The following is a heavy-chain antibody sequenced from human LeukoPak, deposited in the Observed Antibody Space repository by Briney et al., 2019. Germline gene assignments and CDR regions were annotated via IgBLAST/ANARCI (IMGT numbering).Heavy chain of an antibody. CDR2: ITASSTAI. Sequence: GGSLRLSCAASGFTFNTYTMNWVRQAPGKGLEWVSSITASSTAIYSADSVKGRFTISRDNSKNTLYLQMNSLRAEDTAVYYCVEGGAARFDYWGQGTLVADSS. D-gene: IGHD5-18*01. V-gene: IGHV3-21*04. J-gene: IGHJ4*02. CDR1: GFTFNTYT. CDR3: VEGGAARFDY.